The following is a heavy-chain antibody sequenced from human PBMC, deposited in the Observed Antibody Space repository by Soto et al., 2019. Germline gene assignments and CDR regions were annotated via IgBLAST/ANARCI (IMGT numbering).Heavy chain of an antibody. D-gene: IGHD6-19*01. V-gene: IGHV3-48*02. CDR2: ISSSSSTI. CDR1: GLTFRTNS. J-gene: IGHJ4*02. CDR3: ARAPIAVVGTCGETTEQAGY. Sequence: GGSCRLPYEASGLTFRTNSINWVRQAPGKGREGVSYISSSSSTIYYADSVKGRFTISRDNAKNSLYLQMNSLRDEDTAVYYCARAPIAVVGTCGETTEQAGYWAQGSLDTVSS.